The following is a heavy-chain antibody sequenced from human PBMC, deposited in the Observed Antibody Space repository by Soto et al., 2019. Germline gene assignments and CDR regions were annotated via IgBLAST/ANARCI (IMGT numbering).Heavy chain of an antibody. CDR3: ARAQVVTAIPGWFDP. D-gene: IGHD2-21*02. CDR2: IIPIFGTA. V-gene: IGHV1-69*12. CDR1: GGTFSSYA. Sequence: QVQLVQSGAEVKKPGSSVKVSCKASGGTFSSYAISWVRQAPGQGLEWMGGIIPIFGTANYAQKFQGRVTIXXDXSXXTAYMELSSLRSEDTAVYYCARAQVVTAIPGWFDPWGQGTLVTVSS. J-gene: IGHJ5*02.